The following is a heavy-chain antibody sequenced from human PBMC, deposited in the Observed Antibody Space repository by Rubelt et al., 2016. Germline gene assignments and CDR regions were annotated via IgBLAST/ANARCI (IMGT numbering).Heavy chain of an antibody. D-gene: IGHD5-18*01. CDR2: IIPILGIA. CDR1: GYTFTSYA. CDR3: ARDTAMDTANRDY. J-gene: IGHJ4*02. Sequence: GAEVKKPGASVKVSCKASGYTFTSYAMHWVRQAPGQGLEWMGRIIPILGIANYAQKFQGRVTITADKSTSTAYMELSSLRSEDTAVYYCARDTAMDTANRDYWGQGNLVTVSS. V-gene: IGHV1-69*04.